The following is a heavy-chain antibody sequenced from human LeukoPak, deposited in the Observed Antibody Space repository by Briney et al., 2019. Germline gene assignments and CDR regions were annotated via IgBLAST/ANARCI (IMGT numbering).Heavy chain of an antibody. CDR2: ICYDGSNK. CDR1: GFTFSSYG. V-gene: IGHV3-33*01. CDR3: AREISPTVTSYYFDY. J-gene: IGHJ4*02. D-gene: IGHD4-17*01. Sequence: PGRSLTLSCAVSGFTFSSYGMHWVRQAPGKGLEWVAVICYDGSNKYNVDSVKGRFTISRDNSKNTLYLQMNSLRAEDTAVYYCAREISPTVTSYYFDYWGQGTLVTVSS.